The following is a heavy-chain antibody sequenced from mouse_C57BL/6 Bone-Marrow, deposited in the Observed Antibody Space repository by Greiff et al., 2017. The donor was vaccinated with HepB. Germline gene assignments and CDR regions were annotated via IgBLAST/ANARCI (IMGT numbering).Heavy chain of an antibody. Sequence: EVMLVESGEGLVKPGGSLKLSCAASGFTFSSYAMSWVRQTPEKRLEWVAYISSGGDYIYYADTVKGRFTISRDNARNTLYLQMSSLKSEDTAMYYCTRERYYYGSSAWCAYCGQGTLVTVSA. CDR1: GFTFSSYA. CDR2: ISSGGDYI. J-gene: IGHJ3*01. CDR3: TRERYYYGSSAWCAY. V-gene: IGHV5-9-1*02. D-gene: IGHD1-1*01.